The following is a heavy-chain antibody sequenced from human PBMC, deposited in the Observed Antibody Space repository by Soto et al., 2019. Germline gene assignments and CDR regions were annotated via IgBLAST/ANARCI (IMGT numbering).Heavy chain of an antibody. D-gene: IGHD2-2*01. V-gene: IGHV1-18*04. CDR1: GYTFTNYG. CDR2: VSAYNGDT. J-gene: IGHJ6*02. CDR3: ARSPDIVVVPAATGGVDV. Sequence: ASVKVSCKASGYTFTNYGISWVRQAPGQGLEWMGWVSAYNGDTNYAQKFQGRVTMTTDTSTSTAYMELRGLRSDDTAVSYCARSPDIVVVPAATGGVDVWGQGTTVTVSS.